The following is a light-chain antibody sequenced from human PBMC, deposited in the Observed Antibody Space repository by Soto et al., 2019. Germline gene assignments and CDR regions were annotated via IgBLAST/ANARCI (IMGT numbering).Light chain of an antibody. CDR3: QHFGGTTFT. CDR2: GAS. Sequence: EIVLTQSPRTLSLSPGEGATLSCRASQSVSSSYIAWYQQRPGQTPSLLIYGASTRATGIPDRFSGSGSGTHFTLTISRLEPGDFAVYYCQHFGGTTFTFGQGTRREIK. J-gene: IGKJ5*01. V-gene: IGKV3-20*01. CDR1: QSVSSSY.